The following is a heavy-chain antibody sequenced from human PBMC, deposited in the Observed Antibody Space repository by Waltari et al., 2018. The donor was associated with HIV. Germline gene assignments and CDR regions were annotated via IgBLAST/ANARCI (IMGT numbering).Heavy chain of an antibody. CDR3: ARGSSSLIVWFDP. Sequence: QVQLQESGPGLVKPSETLSLTCTVSGGSISSYYWSWMRQPPGKGLDWIGDIYYSGNTNYNPSLKSRVTISVDTSKNQFSLKLNSVTAADTAVYYCARGSSSLIVWFDPWGQGTLVTVSS. D-gene: IGHD6-13*01. V-gene: IGHV4-59*01. CDR2: IYYSGNT. J-gene: IGHJ5*02. CDR1: GGSISSYY.